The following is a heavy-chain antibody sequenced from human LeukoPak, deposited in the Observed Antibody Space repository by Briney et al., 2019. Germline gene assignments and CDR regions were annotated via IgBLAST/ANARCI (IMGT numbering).Heavy chain of an antibody. CDR1: GFTFSNYG. Sequence: GGSLRLSCAASGFTFSNYGIHWVRQAPGKGLEWVSVIWSHGRSEYYADSVKGRFTISRDNSKNTVSLQTNSLRAEDTAVYCCARDIDTSSHYGWFDPWGQGTLVIVSS. J-gene: IGHJ5*02. D-gene: IGHD3-22*01. CDR3: ARDIDTSSHYGWFDP. CDR2: IWSHGRSE. V-gene: IGHV3-33*01.